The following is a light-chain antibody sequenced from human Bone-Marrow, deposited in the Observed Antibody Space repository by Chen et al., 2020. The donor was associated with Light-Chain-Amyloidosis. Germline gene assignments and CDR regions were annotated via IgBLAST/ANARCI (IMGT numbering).Light chain of an antibody. J-gene: IGLJ2*01. V-gene: IGLV3-25*03. CDR2: RDT. CDR3: QSADSSGTYEVI. Sequence: SYELTQPPSVSVSPGQTARITCSGDDLPTKYAYWYQQKPGQAPVLVTHRDTERPSGISERFSGSNSGTTATLTISGVQAEDEADYHCQSADSSGTYEVIFGGGTKLTVL. CDR1: DLPTKY.